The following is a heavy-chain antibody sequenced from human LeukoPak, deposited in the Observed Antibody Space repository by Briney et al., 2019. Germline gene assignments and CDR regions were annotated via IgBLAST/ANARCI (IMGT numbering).Heavy chain of an antibody. Sequence: GESLKISCKGSGYSFTSYWIGWVRQMPGKGLEWMGIIYPGDSDTRYSPSFQGQVTISADKSISAAYLQWSSLKASDTAMYYCARSYSSSWYFFDYWGQGTLVTVSS. CDR1: GYSFTSYW. J-gene: IGHJ4*02. D-gene: IGHD6-13*01. CDR3: ARSYSSSWYFFDY. CDR2: IYPGDSDT. V-gene: IGHV5-51*01.